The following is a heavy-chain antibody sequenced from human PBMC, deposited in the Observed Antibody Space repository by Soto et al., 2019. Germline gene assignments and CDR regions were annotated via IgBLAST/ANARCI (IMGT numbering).Heavy chain of an antibody. V-gene: IGHV1-58*02. D-gene: IGHD2-15*01. CDR3: SADRPDIGVGWWV. CDR1: GSGFINSG. Sequence: SVKVSCKASGSGFINSGIQWVRQAHGQRREWIGWIVVASGQTNYAQNFRGRVAITRDTSTATAYIELTGLTSEDTAIYFCSADRPDIGVGWWVWGQGTTVTVS. J-gene: IGHJ6*02. CDR2: IVVASGQT.